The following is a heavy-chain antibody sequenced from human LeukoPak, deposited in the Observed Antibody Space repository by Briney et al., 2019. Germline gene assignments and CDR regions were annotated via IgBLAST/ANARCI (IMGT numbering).Heavy chain of an antibody. CDR1: GFTFSSYG. CDR2: IRYDGSNK. J-gene: IGHJ4*02. Sequence: PGGSLRLSCAASGFTFSSYGMHWVRQAPGKGLEWVAFIRYDGSNKYYADSVKGRFTISRDNSKNTLYLQMNSLRAEDTAVYYCAKARGYSYGRFDYWGQGTLVTVSS. CDR3: AKARGYSYGRFDY. D-gene: IGHD5-18*01. V-gene: IGHV3-30*02.